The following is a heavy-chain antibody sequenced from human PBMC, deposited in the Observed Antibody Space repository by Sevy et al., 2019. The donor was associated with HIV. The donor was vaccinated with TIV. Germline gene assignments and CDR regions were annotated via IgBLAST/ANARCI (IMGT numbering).Heavy chain of an antibody. Sequence: SETLSLTCTVSGGSISSGGYYWSWIRQHPGKGLEWIGYIYYSGSTYYNPSLKSRVTISVDTSKNQCSLKLSSVTAADTAVYYGARGYYYYGMDVWGQGTTVTVSS. CDR3: ARGYYYYGMDV. CDR2: IYYSGST. J-gene: IGHJ6*02. V-gene: IGHV4-31*03. CDR1: GGSISSGGYY.